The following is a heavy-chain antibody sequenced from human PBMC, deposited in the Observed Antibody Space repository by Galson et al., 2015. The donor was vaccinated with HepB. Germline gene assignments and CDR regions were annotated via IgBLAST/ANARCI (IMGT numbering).Heavy chain of an antibody. V-gene: IGHV5-10-1*01. J-gene: IGHJ4*02. CDR2: IDPSDSET. CDR3: AGPSY. CDR1: GDSFSSHW. Sequence: QSGAEVKKPGESLTISCKGSGDSFSSHWISWVRQMPGKGLEWMGRIDPSDSETIYSPSFEGHVTMSAVKSINTAYLHWSSLKASDTAMYYCAGPSYWGQGTLVTVSS.